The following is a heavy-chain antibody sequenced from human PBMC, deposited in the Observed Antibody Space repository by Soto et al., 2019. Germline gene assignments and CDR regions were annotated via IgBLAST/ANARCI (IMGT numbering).Heavy chain of an antibody. CDR1: GHTSRNNG. CDR2: INANTGAT. V-gene: IGHV1-18*01. CDR3: GRDQDHWYQRFLDY. Sequence: QVRLVQSGDEVGQPGASVKVSCKASGHTSRNNGISWERQAPGQGLEWMGFINANTGATNYARKFRGRLTLTTDTFTRTVHMELSSLRSDDTAVYYFGRDQDHWYQRFLDYWGQGTLITVSS. D-gene: IGHD2-2*01. J-gene: IGHJ4*02.